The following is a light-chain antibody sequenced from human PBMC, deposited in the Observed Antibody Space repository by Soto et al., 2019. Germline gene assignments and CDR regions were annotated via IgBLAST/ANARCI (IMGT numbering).Light chain of an antibody. CDR3: QPYYSAPLT. Sequence: DIVMTQSPDSLSLSLGERATINCKSSQSLLYSSNNKNYLAWYQQKPGQPPKLLIYWASTRKPGVPDRFSGSGSRADFTLTISSLQAEDGAIYYCQPYYSAPLTFGGGTKVEIK. V-gene: IGKV4-1*01. CDR2: WAS. J-gene: IGKJ4*01. CDR1: QSLLYSSNNKNY.